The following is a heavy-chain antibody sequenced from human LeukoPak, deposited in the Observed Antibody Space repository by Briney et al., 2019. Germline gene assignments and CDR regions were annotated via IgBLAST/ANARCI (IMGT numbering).Heavy chain of an antibody. Sequence: PSETLSLTCTVSGGSISSYYWSWIRQPPGKGLEWIWYIYYSGSTNYNPSLKSRVTISVDTSKNQFSLKLSSVTAADTAVYYCARAGGIAAAGLRYFDLWGRGTLVTVSS. CDR2: IYYSGST. CDR3: ARAGGIAAAGLRYFDL. CDR1: GGSISSYY. V-gene: IGHV4-59*01. J-gene: IGHJ2*01. D-gene: IGHD6-13*01.